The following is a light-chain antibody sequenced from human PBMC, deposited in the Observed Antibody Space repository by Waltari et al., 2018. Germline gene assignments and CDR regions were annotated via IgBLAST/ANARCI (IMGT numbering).Light chain of an antibody. CDR3: CSFAGYGIYV. V-gene: IGLV2-23*01. CDR2: ENS. CDR1: NSNVDILHL. Sequence: QSALTQPASVSGSPGQSITISCTAVNSNVDILHLVSWYQHHPGRNPRLLIYENSQRPSGISNRFSGSKSGNTASLTSSGLQPEDEADYFCCSFAGYGIYVFGSGTQVSVL. J-gene: IGLJ1*01.